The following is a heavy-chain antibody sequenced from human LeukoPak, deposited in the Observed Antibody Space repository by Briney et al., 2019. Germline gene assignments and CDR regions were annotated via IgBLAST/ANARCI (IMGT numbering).Heavy chain of an antibody. V-gene: IGHV3-30*18. D-gene: IGHD3-22*01. CDR1: GFSFRSYG. CDR2: ISYDGSNK. CDR3: AKSEDYYDSSGYRRAEYYYYGMDV. J-gene: IGHJ6*02. Sequence: PGRSLRLSCAASGFSFRSYGMHWVRQAPGTGLEWVVVISYDGSNKYYADSVKGRFTISRDNSKNTLYLQMNSLRAEDTAVYYCAKSEDYYDSSGYRRAEYYYYGMDVWGQGTTVTVSS.